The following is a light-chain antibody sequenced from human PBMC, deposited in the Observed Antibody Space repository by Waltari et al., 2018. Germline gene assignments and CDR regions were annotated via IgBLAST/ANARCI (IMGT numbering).Light chain of an antibody. CDR2: EVN. Sequence: QSALTQPPSVSGSPGPSVTLSCSGTGRDIGSYNRVSWYQQSPGTAPRLRVYEVNSRRSGGPHRFAVSKSGNPASRTISGRQAEDEADYYCSSYTTSTTQVFGTGTKVTVL. CDR1: GRDIGSYNR. J-gene: IGLJ1*01. V-gene: IGLV2-18*02. CDR3: SSYTTSTTQV.